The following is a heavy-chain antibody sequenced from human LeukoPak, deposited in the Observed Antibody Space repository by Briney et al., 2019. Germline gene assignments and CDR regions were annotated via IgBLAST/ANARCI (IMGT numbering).Heavy chain of an antibody. V-gene: IGHV1-18*01. J-gene: IGHJ4*02. CDR2: ISAYNGNT. Sequence: GASVKVSCKAPGYTFTSYGISWVRQAPGQGLEWMGWISAYNGNTNYAQKLQGRVTMTTDTSTSTAYMELRSLRSDDTAVYYCARDVSGWYDRPLGYWGQGTLVTVSS. CDR1: GYTFTSYG. D-gene: IGHD6-19*01. CDR3: ARDVSGWYDRPLGY.